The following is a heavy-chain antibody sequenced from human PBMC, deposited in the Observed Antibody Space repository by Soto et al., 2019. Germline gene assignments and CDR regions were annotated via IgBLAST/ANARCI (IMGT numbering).Heavy chain of an antibody. CDR1: GFTFSSYA. CDR2: ISGSGGST. V-gene: IGHV3-23*01. D-gene: IGHD7-27*01. CDR3: AKDPNCTPRIHGMDV. Sequence: GGSLRLSCAASGFTFSSYAMSWVRQAPGKGLEWVSAISGSGGSTYYADSVKGRFTISRDNSKNTLYLQMNSLRAEDTAVYYCAKDPNCTPRIHGMDVWGQGTTVTVSS. J-gene: IGHJ6*02.